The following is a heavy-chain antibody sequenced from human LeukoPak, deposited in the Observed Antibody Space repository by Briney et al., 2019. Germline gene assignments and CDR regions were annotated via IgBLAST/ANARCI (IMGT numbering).Heavy chain of an antibody. CDR3: ARDLSYYGSGSYYFDY. Sequence: ASVKVSCKASGYTFTGYYMHWVRQAPGQGLEWMGWINPNSGGTNYAQKFQGRVTMTRDTSISTAYMELSRLRSDDTAVYYCARDLSYYGSGSYYFDYWGQGTLVTVSS. CDR1: GYTFTGYY. D-gene: IGHD3-10*01. V-gene: IGHV1-2*02. CDR2: INPNSGGT. J-gene: IGHJ4*02.